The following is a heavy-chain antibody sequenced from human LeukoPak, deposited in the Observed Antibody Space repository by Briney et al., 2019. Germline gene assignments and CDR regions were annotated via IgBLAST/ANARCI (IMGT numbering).Heavy chain of an antibody. D-gene: IGHD1-26*01. CDR1: GGSFSGYY. V-gene: IGHV4-34*01. Sequence: SETLSLTCAVYGGSFSGYYWSWIRQPPGKGLEWIGEINHSGSTNYNPSLKSRVTISVDTSKNQSSLKLSSVTAADTAVYYCASELLSDDAFDIWGQGTMVTVSS. J-gene: IGHJ3*02. CDR2: INHSGST. CDR3: ASELLSDDAFDI.